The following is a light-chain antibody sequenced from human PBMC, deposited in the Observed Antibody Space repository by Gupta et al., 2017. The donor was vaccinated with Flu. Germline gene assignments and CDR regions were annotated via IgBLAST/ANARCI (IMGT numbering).Light chain of an antibody. Sequence: EIVSKQPAGPLSLSAGERATLSCRGSQGVSSSYLAWYQQKAGQAPTLLIYCASSRTTGLPDRFSGSGSCTNFTLTIIRLEPEDFAVEYCQQYCSSPLTFGDGTKVEIK. CDR3: QQYCSSPLT. V-gene: IGKV3-20*01. CDR2: CAS. CDR1: QGVSSSY. J-gene: IGKJ1*01.